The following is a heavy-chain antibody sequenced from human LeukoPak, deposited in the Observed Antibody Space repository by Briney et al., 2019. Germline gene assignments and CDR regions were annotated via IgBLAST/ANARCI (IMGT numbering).Heavy chain of an antibody. CDR2: IYYSGST. Sequence: SETLSLTCTVSGGSISSGGYYWSWIRQHPGKGLEWIGYIYYSGSTYYNPSLKSRVTISVDTSKNQFSLRLSSVTAADTAVYYCARSTVAGTRKVDYWGRGTLVTVSS. CDR3: ARSTVAGTRKVDY. CDR1: GGSISSGGYY. D-gene: IGHD6-19*01. J-gene: IGHJ4*02. V-gene: IGHV4-31*03.